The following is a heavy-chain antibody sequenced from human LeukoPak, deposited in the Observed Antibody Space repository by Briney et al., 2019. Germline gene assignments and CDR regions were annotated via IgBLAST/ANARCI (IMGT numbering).Heavy chain of an antibody. CDR2: ISSNGGST. CDR3: ARGDSMVRGVIENNWFDP. Sequence: GGSLRLSCAASGFTFSSYAMHWVRQAPGKGLEYVSAISSNGGSTYYANSVKGRFTISRDNSKNKLSLQMGSLRAEDMAVYYCARGDSMVRGVIENNWFDPWGQGTLVTVSS. J-gene: IGHJ5*02. V-gene: IGHV3-64*01. CDR1: GFTFSSYA. D-gene: IGHD3-10*01.